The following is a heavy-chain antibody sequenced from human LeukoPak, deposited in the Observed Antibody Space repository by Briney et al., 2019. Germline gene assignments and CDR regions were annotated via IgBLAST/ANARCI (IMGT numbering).Heavy chain of an antibody. J-gene: IGHJ1*01. CDR1: GYTFTSYY. D-gene: IGHD3-22*01. CDR3: ARGDEVTYYYDSSGSY. Sequence: ASVKVSCKASGYTFTSYYMHWVRQAPGQGLEWMGTINPSGGSTSYAQKFQGRVTMTRDTSTSTVYMELSSLRSEDTAVYYCARGDEVTYYYDSSGSYWGQGTLVTVSS. CDR2: INPSGGST. V-gene: IGHV1-46*01.